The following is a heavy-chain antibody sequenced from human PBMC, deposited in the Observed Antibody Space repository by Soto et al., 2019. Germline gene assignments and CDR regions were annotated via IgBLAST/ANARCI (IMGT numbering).Heavy chain of an antibody. D-gene: IGHD1-26*01. CDR2: IIPIFGSI. Sequence: QVQLVQSGAEVKKPGSSVKVSCKASGGTLSTYGITWVRQASGQGLEWMGGIIPIFGSINFAQKFQGRLTSTPDKSTSKVYMELSSLTSEDTAVYYCASRERLDAFDVWGQGTMVTVSS. CDR1: GGTLSTYG. CDR3: ASRERLDAFDV. V-gene: IGHV1-69*06. J-gene: IGHJ3*01.